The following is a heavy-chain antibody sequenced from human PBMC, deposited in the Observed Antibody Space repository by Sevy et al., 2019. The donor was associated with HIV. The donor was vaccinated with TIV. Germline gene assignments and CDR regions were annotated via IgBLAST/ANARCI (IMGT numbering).Heavy chain of an antibody. D-gene: IGHD1-26*01. CDR2: ISSSSSYI. V-gene: IGHV3-21*01. Sequence: GGSLRLSCAASGFTFSSYSMNWVRQAPGKGLEWVSSISSSSSYIYYADSVKGRFTISRDNAKNSLYLQMNSLRAEDTAVYYCARDPGVVGAVKWFDPWGQGTLVTVSS. J-gene: IGHJ5*02. CDR1: GFTFSSYS. CDR3: ARDPGVVGAVKWFDP.